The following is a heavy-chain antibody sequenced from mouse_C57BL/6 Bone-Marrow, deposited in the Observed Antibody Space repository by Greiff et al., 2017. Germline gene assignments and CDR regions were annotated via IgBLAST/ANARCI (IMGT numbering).Heavy chain of an antibody. V-gene: IGHV1-26*01. J-gene: IGHJ1*03. CDR2: INPNNGGT. D-gene: IGHD1-1*01. CDR3: ARDYYGSSWYFDV. Sequence: EVQLQQSGPELVKPGASVKISCKASGYTFTDYYINWVKESHGWSLEWIGDINPNNGGTSYNQKFKGKATLTVDKSSSTAYMELRSLTSEDSAVYYCARDYYGSSWYFDVWGKGTTVTVSS. CDR1: GYTFTDYY.